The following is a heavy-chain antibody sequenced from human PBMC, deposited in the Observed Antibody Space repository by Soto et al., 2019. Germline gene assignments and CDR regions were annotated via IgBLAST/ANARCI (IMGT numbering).Heavy chain of an antibody. J-gene: IGHJ6*02. V-gene: IGHV4-59*01. CDR3: ARGYGFVPPRRITGTTDYYYYGMDV. CDR2: IYYSGST. CDR1: GGSISSYY. D-gene: IGHD1-20*01. Sequence: QVQLQESGPGLVKPSETLSLTCTVSGGSISSYYWSWIRQPPGKGLEWIGYIYYSGSTNYNPSLKSRVTISVDTSKNQFSLKLSSVTAADTAVYYCARGYGFVPPRRITGTTDYYYYGMDVWGQGTTVTVSS.